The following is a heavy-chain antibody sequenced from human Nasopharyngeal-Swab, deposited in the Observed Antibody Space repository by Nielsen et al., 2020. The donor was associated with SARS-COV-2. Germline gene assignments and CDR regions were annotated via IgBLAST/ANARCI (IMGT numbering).Heavy chain of an antibody. D-gene: IGHD3-3*01. CDR3: ARGRSGISTGYFDY. V-gene: IGHV4-59*01. CDR1: GASISGYY. J-gene: IGHJ4*02. CDR2: IYYTGST. Sequence: SETLSLTCTVSGASISGYYWSWIRQSPGKGLEWIGYIYYTGSTSYNPSLKSRVAISVDTSKNQFSLRLSSVTAADTAVYYCARGRSGISTGYFDYWGQGPLVTVSS.